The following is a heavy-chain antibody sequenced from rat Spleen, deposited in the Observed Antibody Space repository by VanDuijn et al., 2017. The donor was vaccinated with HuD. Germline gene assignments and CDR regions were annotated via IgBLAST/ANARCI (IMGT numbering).Heavy chain of an antibody. CDR3: ARHNSGYGVFDY. CDR2: IIYDGSNT. J-gene: IGHJ2*01. V-gene: IGHV5-29*01. Sequence: EVQLVESGGGLVQPGRSLKLSCAASGFTFSNYYMAWVRQAPTKGLEWVAAIIYDGSNTFYPDSVKGRFTISRDTAQNTLYLQMNSPTSEDTATYYCARHNSGYGVFDYWGQGVMVTVSS. CDR1: GFTFSNYY. D-gene: IGHD4-3*01.